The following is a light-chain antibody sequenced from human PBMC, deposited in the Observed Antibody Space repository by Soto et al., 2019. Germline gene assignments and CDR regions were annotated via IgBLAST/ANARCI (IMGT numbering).Light chain of an antibody. J-gene: IGKJ1*01. CDR2: GAS. V-gene: IGKV3-15*01. CDR3: QQYNNWPPWT. Sequence: EIVMTQSPATLSVSLGERATLSCRASQSVGSDLAWYQQKPGQAPRLLMYGASTRAAGIPARFSGSGSRTDFILTISSLQSEDFPVYYCQQYNNWPPWTFGQGTKVEIK. CDR1: QSVGSD.